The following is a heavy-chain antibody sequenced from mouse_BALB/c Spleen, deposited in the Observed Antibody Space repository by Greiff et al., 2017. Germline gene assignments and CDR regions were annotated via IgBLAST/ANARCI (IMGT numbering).Heavy chain of an antibody. CDR2: ISSGSSTI. CDR3: ARFPWYFDV. Sequence: EVQGVESGGGLVQPGGSRKLSCAASGFTFSSFGMHWVRQAPEKGLEWVAYISSGSSTIYYADTVKGRFTISRDNPKNTLFLQMTSLRSEDTAMYYCARFPWYFDVWGAGTTVTVSS. J-gene: IGHJ1*01. V-gene: IGHV5-17*02. CDR1: GFTFSSFG.